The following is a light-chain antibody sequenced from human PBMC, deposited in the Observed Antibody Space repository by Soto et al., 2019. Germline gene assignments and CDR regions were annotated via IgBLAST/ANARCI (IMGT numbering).Light chain of an antibody. CDR1: NSNMGRNY. CDR2: RND. CDR3: AVWDSSLNGVA. Sequence: QSVLTQTPSASGTPGQRVTIACSGSNSNMGRNYVYWYQQVPGTAPKLLMYRNDVRPSGVPDRITGSKSGTSASLAISGLRSEDEADYYCAVWDSSLNGVAFGGGTKLTVL. V-gene: IGLV1-47*01. J-gene: IGLJ2*01.